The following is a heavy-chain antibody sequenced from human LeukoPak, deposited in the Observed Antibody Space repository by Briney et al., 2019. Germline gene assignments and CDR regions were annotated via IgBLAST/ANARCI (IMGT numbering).Heavy chain of an antibody. V-gene: IGHV3-20*04. Sequence: GGSLRLSCTASGFAFDEHGMSWVRRVPGKGLEWVSGINWSGGSTGYADPLRGRFTISRDNAKNSLYLQMDSLRAEDTALYYCARAPITSPFYFDYWGQGTLVTVSS. D-gene: IGHD2-2*01. J-gene: IGHJ4*02. CDR2: INWSGGST. CDR3: ARAPITSPFYFDY. CDR1: GFAFDEHG.